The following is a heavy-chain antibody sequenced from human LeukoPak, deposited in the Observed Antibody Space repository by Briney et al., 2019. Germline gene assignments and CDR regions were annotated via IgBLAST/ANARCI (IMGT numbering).Heavy chain of an antibody. Sequence: GGSLRLSCAASGFTFSSYGMHWVRQAPGKGLEWVTFIRYDGSNEYYADSVKGRFTISRDNSKNTLYLQMNSLRAEDTAVYYCATQPKDIVVIPAAMDYWGEGTLVTVSS. CDR2: IRYDGSNE. CDR3: ATQPKDIVVIPAAMDY. J-gene: IGHJ4*02. V-gene: IGHV3-30*02. CDR1: GFTFSSYG. D-gene: IGHD2-2*01.